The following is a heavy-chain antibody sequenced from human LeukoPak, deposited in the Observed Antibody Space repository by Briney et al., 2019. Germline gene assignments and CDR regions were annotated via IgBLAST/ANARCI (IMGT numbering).Heavy chain of an antibody. Sequence: PGGSLRLSCAASGFTFSSYSMNWVRQAPGKGLEWVSSISSSSSYIYYADSVKGRFTISRDNAKNSLYLQMNSLRAEDTAVYYCASGRSYYGSGSYYQKPRGYYMDVWGKGTTVTVSS. V-gene: IGHV3-21*03. D-gene: IGHD3-10*01. CDR1: GFTFSSYS. J-gene: IGHJ6*03. CDR3: ASGRSYYGSGSYYQKPRGYYMDV. CDR2: ISSSSSYI.